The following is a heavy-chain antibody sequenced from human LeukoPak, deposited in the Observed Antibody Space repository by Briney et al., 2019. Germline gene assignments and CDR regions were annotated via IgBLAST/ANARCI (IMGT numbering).Heavy chain of an antibody. CDR2: IKQDGSEK. J-gene: IGHJ4*02. V-gene: IGHV3-7*01. CDR1: GFPFSNYW. CDR3: ARDPARYSGYDYALPLGY. D-gene: IGHD5-12*01. Sequence: GGSLRLSCAASGFPFSNYWMSWVRQAPGKGLEWVANIKQDGSEKYYEDSVKGRFTVSRDNAGNSLYLQMNSLRAEDTAIYYCARDPARYSGYDYALPLGYWGQGTLVTVSS.